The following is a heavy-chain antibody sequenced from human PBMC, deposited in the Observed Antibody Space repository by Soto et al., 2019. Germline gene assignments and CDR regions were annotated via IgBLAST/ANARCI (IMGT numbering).Heavy chain of an antibody. D-gene: IGHD2-2*01. J-gene: IGHJ6*02. Sequence: SETLSLTCNVSGGSISSYYWSWVRQPPGRGLEWIGYVYHSGSTNYNPSLKSRVTISVDTSKNQFSLRLTSVTAADTAVYYCARLHGYCISSSCHGHYAMDVWGQGTTVTVSS. CDR2: VYHSGST. V-gene: IGHV4-59*08. CDR1: GGSISSYY. CDR3: ARLHGYCISSSCHGHYAMDV.